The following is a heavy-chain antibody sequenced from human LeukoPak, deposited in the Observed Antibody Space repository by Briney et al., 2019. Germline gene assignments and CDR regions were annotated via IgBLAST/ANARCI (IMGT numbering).Heavy chain of an antibody. V-gene: IGHV1-2*02. J-gene: IGHJ5*02. CDR1: GYTFTGYY. CDR3: ARDGTTTIDCSSTSCYEANWFDP. CDR2: INPNSGGT. Sequence: EASVKVSCKASGYTFTGYYMHWVRQAPGQGLEWMGWINPNSGGTNYAQKFQGRVTMTRDTSISTAYMELSRLRSDDTAVYYCARDGTTTIDCSSTSCYEANWFDPWGQGTLVTVSS. D-gene: IGHD2-2*01.